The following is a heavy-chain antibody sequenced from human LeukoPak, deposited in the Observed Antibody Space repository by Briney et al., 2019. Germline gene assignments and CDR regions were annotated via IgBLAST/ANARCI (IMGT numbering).Heavy chain of an antibody. CDR3: SGGNYYDSSGSFDY. V-gene: IGHV1-69*13. J-gene: IGHJ4*02. D-gene: IGHD3-22*01. CDR1: GGTFSSYA. Sequence: WASVNVSCKASGGTFSSYAISWVRQAPGQGLEWMGGIIPIFGTASYAQKFQGRVTITADESTSTAYMELSSLRSEDTAVYYCSGGNYYDSSGSFDYWGQGTLVTVSS. CDR2: IIPIFGTA.